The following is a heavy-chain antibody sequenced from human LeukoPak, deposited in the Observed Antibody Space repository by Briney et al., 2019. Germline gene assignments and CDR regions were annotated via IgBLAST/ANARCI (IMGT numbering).Heavy chain of an antibody. Sequence: GGSLRLSCAASGFTFSSYPISWVRQAPGQGLHWVSSISGSGDNTYYADSVKGRFTISRDNSKNTLYLQFNRLRDEDTAVYYCAKDYMIWGVNNFEYWGQGTQVTVSS. CDR3: AKDYMIWGVNNFEY. CDR1: GFTFSSYP. D-gene: IGHD3-10*01. J-gene: IGHJ4*02. CDR2: ISGSGDNT. V-gene: IGHV3-23*01.